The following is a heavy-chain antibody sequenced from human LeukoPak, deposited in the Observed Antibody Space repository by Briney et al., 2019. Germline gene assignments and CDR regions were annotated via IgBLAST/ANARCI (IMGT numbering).Heavy chain of an antibody. D-gene: IGHD5-24*01. Sequence: PSETLSLTCAVYGASVSGYYWSWIRQPPGKGLEWIGEVTHSGSTNYNPSLKSRVTISVDTSKKQFSLKLTSVTATDTAVHYCARGRDGYINYWGQGTLVTVSS. J-gene: IGHJ4*01. CDR1: GASVSGYY. CDR2: VTHSGST. V-gene: IGHV4-34*01. CDR3: ARGRDGYINY.